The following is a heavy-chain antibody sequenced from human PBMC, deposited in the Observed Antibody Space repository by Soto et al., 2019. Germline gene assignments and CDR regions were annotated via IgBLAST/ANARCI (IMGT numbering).Heavy chain of an antibody. CDR3: ARKRTQLWLQGDMDV. V-gene: IGHV4-34*01. CDR1: GGSLSGYY. D-gene: IGHD5-18*01. Sequence: PSETLSLTCAVYGGSLSGYYWSWIRQPPGKGLEWIGEINHSGTTKYNPSLKSRVTISVDASKNQFSLKLSSVTAADTAVYYCARKRTQLWLQGDMDVWGQGTTVTVS. CDR2: INHSGTT. J-gene: IGHJ6*02.